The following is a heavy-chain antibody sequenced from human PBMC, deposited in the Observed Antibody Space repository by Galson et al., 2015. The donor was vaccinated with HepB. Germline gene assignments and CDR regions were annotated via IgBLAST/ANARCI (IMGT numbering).Heavy chain of an antibody. V-gene: IGHV3-11*01. Sequence: SLRLSCAASGFSFSDHYMRWIRQAPGRGLQWLAYISSSGATTDYAGSVKGRFTISRDNVETSLYLQLNSLRAEDTAVYYCARHHCTSSSCFYGYWGQGTLVTVSS. CDR3: ARHHCTSSSCFYGY. D-gene: IGHD6-19*01. CDR1: GFSFSDHY. J-gene: IGHJ4*02. CDR2: ISSSGATT.